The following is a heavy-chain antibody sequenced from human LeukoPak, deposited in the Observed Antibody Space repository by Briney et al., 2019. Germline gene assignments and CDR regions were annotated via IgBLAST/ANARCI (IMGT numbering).Heavy chain of an antibody. Sequence: PGGSLRLSCAASGFTFSWYWMSWVRQAPGKGLEWVANIKQDGSEKYYVDSVKGRFTISRDNAKNSLYLQMNSLRAEDTAVYYCARGGGSSSWYHYWGQGTLVTVSS. CDR3: ARGGGSSSWYHY. J-gene: IGHJ4*02. CDR2: IKQDGSEK. CDR1: GFTFSWYW. D-gene: IGHD6-13*01. V-gene: IGHV3-7*04.